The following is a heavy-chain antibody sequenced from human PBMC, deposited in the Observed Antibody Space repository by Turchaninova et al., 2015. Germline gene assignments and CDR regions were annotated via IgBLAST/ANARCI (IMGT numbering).Heavy chain of an antibody. CDR2: FSSSVGTA. Sequence: EVQLVESWGGLVTPGGAVGLSSEAIGVYFCNYEVRCVVESQVRGLEGVSYFSSSVGTAYYADSVNNRLTSSRDNTKNSLYLQMNYLRVEDTAVYYCARYRYCIGGGSCYFDYWGQGTLVTVSS. V-gene: IGHV3-48*03. J-gene: IGHJ4*02. CDR3: ARYRYCIGGGSCYFDY. D-gene: IGHD2-8*02. CDR1: GVYFCNYE.